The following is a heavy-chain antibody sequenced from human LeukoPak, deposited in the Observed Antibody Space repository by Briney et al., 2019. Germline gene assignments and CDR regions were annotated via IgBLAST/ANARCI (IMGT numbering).Heavy chain of an antibody. CDR3: AKDSFSQNGIFDALDI. V-gene: IGHV3-30*18. Sequence: GALRLSCAASGFTFSSYAMSWVRQAPGKGLEWVAVISYDGSNKYYADSVKGRFTISRDDSKNTLFLQMNSLRAEDTAIYYCAKDSFSQNGIFDALDIWGQGTMVTVYS. CDR2: ISYDGSNK. D-gene: IGHD1-1*01. J-gene: IGHJ3*02. CDR1: GFTFSSYA.